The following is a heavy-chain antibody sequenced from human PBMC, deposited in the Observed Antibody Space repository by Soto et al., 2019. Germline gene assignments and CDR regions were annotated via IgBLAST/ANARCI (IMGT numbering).Heavy chain of an antibody. V-gene: IGHV4-34*01. J-gene: IGHJ4*02. CDR1: GGSFSGYY. D-gene: IGHD5-18*01. Sequence: SETLSLTCAVYGGSFSGYYWSWIRQPPGKGLEWIGEINHSGSTNYNPSLKSRVTISVDTSKNQFSLKLSSVTAADTAVYYCAGALGGPGYPYGLLNYWGQGTLVTVSS. CDR3: AGALGGPGYPYGLLNY. CDR2: INHSGST.